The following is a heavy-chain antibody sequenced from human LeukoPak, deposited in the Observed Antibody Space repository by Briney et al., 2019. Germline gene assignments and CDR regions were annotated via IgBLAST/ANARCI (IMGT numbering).Heavy chain of an antibody. Sequence: GGSLRLSCAASGFTFSSYGMHWVRQAPGKGLEWVAVIWSGEATKYYADSVKGRFTISRDNSKNTLYLQMNSLRAEDTAVYYCAKTGTPWYYFDYWGQGTLVTVSS. CDR1: GFTFSSYG. V-gene: IGHV3-33*06. J-gene: IGHJ4*02. D-gene: IGHD6-13*01. CDR3: AKTGTPWYYFDY. CDR2: IWSGEATK.